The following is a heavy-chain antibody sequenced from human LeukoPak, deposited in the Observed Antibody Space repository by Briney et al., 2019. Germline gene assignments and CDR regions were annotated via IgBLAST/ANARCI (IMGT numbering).Heavy chain of an antibody. CDR1: GFDVSSNS. Sequence: GGSLRLSCAASGFDVSSNSMSWVRQAPGKGLEWVSVIFSGGSTSYANSMKGRFTISRDNSKNTLYLQMKSLRGEDTAVYYCAAWRGSNWFDYWGQGTQVTVSS. CDR2: IFSGGST. CDR3: AAWRGSNWFDY. V-gene: IGHV3-53*01. D-gene: IGHD6-13*01. J-gene: IGHJ4*02.